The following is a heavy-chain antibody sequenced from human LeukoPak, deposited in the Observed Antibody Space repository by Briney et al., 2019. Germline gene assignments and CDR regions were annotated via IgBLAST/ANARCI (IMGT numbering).Heavy chain of an antibody. CDR2: IFSGGGT. CDR3: ARDTTYYGSGDGLDV. V-gene: IGHV3-53*01. D-gene: IGHD3-10*01. CDR1: GFTVSNNY. Sequence: GGSLRLSCAASGFTVSNNYMSWVRQAPEKGLESVSLIFSGGGTYYADSVKGRFTISRDNSKNTLYLQMNTLRAEDTAVYYCARDTTYYGSGDGLDVWGQGTTVTVSS. J-gene: IGHJ6*02.